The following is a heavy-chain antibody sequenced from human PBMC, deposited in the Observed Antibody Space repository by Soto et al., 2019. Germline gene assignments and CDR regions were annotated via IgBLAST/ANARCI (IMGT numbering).Heavy chain of an antibody. V-gene: IGHV3-9*01. CDR2: ISWNSYTI. J-gene: IGHJ4*02. D-gene: IGHD2-2*01. CDR1: GFTFDDYA. CDR3: AKDCSTNNCSSD. Sequence: PGGSLRLSCAASGFTFDDYAMHWVRQAPGKGLEWVSGISWNSYTIGYADSVKGRFTISRDNAKNSLFLHMNSLRAEDTAFYYCAKDCSTNNCSSDRGQGTLVTVSS.